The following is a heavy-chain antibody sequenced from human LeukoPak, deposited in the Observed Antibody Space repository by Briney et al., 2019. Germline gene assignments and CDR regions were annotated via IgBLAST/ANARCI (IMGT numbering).Heavy chain of an antibody. Sequence: GGSLRLSCAASGFTFSGYAMNWVRQAPGKGLEWVLLIFASGSTTKYADSVKGRFTISRDNSKNTLYLQMNSLRAEDTAVYYCAKGSYYDSSGSFYFDYWGQGTLVTVSS. V-gene: IGHV3-23*05. D-gene: IGHD3-22*01. CDR2: IFASGSTT. J-gene: IGHJ4*02. CDR3: AKGSYYDSSGSFYFDY. CDR1: GFTFSGYA.